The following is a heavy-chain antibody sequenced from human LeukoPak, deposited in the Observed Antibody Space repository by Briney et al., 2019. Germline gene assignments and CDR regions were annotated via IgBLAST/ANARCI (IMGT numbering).Heavy chain of an antibody. CDR2: IKQDGSEK. V-gene: IGHV3-7*01. CDR1: GFTFSSYW. D-gene: IGHD3-10*01. CDR3: ARDHLDGSGSYYPTHWYFDL. J-gene: IGHJ2*01. Sequence: GGSLRLSCAASGFTFSSYWMSWVRQAPGKGLEWVANIKQDGSEKYYVDSVKGRFTISRDNAKNSLYLQMNSLRAEDTAVYYCARDHLDGSGSYYPTHWYFDLWGRGTLVTVSS.